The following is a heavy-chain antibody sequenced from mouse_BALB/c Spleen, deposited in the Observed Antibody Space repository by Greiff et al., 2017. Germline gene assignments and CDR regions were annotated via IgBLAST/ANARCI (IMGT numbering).Heavy chain of an antibody. CDR2: ISSGGST. J-gene: IGHJ4*01. CDR3: ARGLYYYGSSYDYAMDY. D-gene: IGHD1-1*01. CDR1: GFTFSSYA. Sequence: EVKLMESGGGLVKPGGSLKLSCAASGFTFSSYAMSWVRQTPEKRLEWVASISSGGSTYYPDSVKGRFTISRDNARNILYLQMSSLRSEDTAMYYCARGLYYYGSSYDYAMDYWGQGTSVTVSS. V-gene: IGHV5-6-5*01.